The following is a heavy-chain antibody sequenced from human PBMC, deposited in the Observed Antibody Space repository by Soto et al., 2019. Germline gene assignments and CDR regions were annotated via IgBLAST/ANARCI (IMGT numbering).Heavy chain of an antibody. Sequence: GGSLRLSCAASGFTFSNAWMNWVRQAPGKGLEWVAVISYDGSNKYYADSVKGRFTISRDNSKNTLYLQMNSLRAEDTAVYYCARDLEERTGTTFDYWGQGTLVTVSS. J-gene: IGHJ4*02. D-gene: IGHD1-7*01. CDR2: ISYDGSNK. CDR3: ARDLEERTGTTFDY. CDR1: GFTFSNAW. V-gene: IGHV3-30-3*01.